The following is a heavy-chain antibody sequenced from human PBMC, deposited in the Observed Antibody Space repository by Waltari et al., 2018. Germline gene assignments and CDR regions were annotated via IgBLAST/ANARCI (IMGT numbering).Heavy chain of an antibody. CDR1: GYTLTELS. Sequence: QVQLVQSGAEVKKPGASVKVSCKVSGYTLTELSMHWVRQAPGHWLEWMGGFDPEDGETIYAQKFQGRVTMTEDTSTDTAYMELSSLRSEDTAVYYCATERYFWSGWGNRRTVAFDYWGQGTLVTVSS. J-gene: IGHJ4*02. CDR2: FDPEDGET. D-gene: IGHD3-3*01. CDR3: ATERYFWSGWGNRRTVAFDY. V-gene: IGHV1-24*01.